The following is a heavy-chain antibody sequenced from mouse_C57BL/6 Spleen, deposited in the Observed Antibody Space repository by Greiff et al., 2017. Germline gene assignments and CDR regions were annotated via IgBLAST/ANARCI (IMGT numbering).Heavy chain of an antibody. CDR1: GYTFTSYW. CDR2: IDPSDSYT. CDR3: ARSGKRDAMDY. D-gene: IGHD2-1*01. V-gene: IGHV1-69*01. J-gene: IGHJ4*01. Sequence: VQLQQPGAELVMPGASVKLSCKASGYTFTSYWMHWVKQRPGQGLEWIGEIDPSDSYTNYNQKFKGKSTLTVDKSSSTAYMQLSSLPSEDSAVYYCARSGKRDAMDYWGQGTSVTVSS.